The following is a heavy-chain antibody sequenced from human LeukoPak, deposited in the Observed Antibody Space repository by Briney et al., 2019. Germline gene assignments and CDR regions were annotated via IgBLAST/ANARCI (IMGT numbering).Heavy chain of an antibody. CDR3: ARGDSYYYGSGSYPFDY. Sequence: GGSLRLSCAASGFTVSSNYMSWVRQAPGKGLEWVSVIYSGGATYYADSVKGRFTISRDNSKNTLYLQMNSLRAEDTAVYYCARGDSYYYGSGSYPFDYWGQGTLVTVSS. D-gene: IGHD3-10*01. CDR2: IYSGGAT. J-gene: IGHJ4*02. V-gene: IGHV3-53*01. CDR1: GFTVSSNY.